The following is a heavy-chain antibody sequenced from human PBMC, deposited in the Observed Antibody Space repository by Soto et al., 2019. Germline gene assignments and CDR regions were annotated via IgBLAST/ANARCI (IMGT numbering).Heavy chain of an antibody. Sequence: GGSLRLSCAASGFTFSSYAMSWVRQAPGKGLEWVSAISGSGGSTYYADSVKGRFTISRDNSKNTLYLQMNSLRAEDTAVYYCAKSLVPAAMPNGNWFDPWGQGTLVTVSS. CDR1: GFTFSSYA. J-gene: IGHJ5*02. CDR3: AKSLVPAAMPNGNWFDP. D-gene: IGHD2-2*01. CDR2: ISGSGGST. V-gene: IGHV3-23*01.